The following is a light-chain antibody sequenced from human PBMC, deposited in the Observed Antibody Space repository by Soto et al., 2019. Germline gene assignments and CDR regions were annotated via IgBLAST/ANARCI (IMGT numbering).Light chain of an antibody. CDR1: SSDIGGYNY. CDR2: EVS. V-gene: IGLV2-8*01. J-gene: IGLJ3*02. Sequence: QSVLTQPPSASGSPGQSVTISCTGTSSDIGGYNYVSWYQQHPGKAPKLISYEVSKRPSGVPDRFSGSKSGNTASLTVSGLQAEDEADYYCTSYAGSNNLVFAGGTKLTVL. CDR3: TSYAGSNNLV.